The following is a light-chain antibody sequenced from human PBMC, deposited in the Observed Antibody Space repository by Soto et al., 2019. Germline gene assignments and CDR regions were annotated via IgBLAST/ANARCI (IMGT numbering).Light chain of an antibody. CDR1: SSDVGGYNY. J-gene: IGLJ2*01. V-gene: IGLV2-14*01. Sequence: QSALTQPASVSGSPGQSITISCTGTSSDVGGYNYVSWYQQHPGKAPKLMIYEVSNRPSGVSNRFSGSKSDNTASLTISGLQAEDEADYYCSSYTSSSTPVVFGGGTQLTVL. CDR2: EVS. CDR3: SSYTSSSTPVV.